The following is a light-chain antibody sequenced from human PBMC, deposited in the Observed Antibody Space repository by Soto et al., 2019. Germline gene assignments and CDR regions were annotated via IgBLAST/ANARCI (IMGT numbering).Light chain of an antibody. CDR2: GAS. CDR3: KKYNNWPRT. J-gene: IGKJ3*01. CDR1: QSVSSN. V-gene: IGKV3-15*01. Sequence: DIVMTQSPANLSVSPGERATLSCRASQSVSSNLAWYQQKPGQATRLLIYGASTRATGIPARFSGSGSGTEFTLTISSLQSEEFAVYYCKKYNNWPRTVGNGNKVDI.